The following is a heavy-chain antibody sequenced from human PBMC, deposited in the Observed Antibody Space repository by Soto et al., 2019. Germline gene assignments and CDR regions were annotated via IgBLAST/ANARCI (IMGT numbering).Heavy chain of an antibody. Sequence: GESLILSCAASGFTFSSYAMSWVRPAPGKGLEWVSAISGSGGSTYYADSVKGRFTISRDNSKNTLYLQMNSLRAEDTAVYYCAKDAHKWLRLVHTSDYWGQGTLVTVSS. D-gene: IGHD5-12*01. V-gene: IGHV3-23*01. CDR3: AKDAHKWLRLVHTSDY. CDR1: GFTFSSYA. CDR2: ISGSGGST. J-gene: IGHJ4*02.